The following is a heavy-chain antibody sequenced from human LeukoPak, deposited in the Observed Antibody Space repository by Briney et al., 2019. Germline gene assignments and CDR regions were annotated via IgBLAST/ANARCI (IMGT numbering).Heavy chain of an antibody. CDR2: IYYGGST. D-gene: IGHD1-26*01. CDR1: GGSISSYY. Sequence: KPSETLSLTCTVSGGSISSYYWSWIRQPPGKGLEWIGYIYYGGSTNYNPSLKSRVTISVDTSKNQFSLKLSSVTAADTAVYYCAREGISGSYGYWGQGTLVTVSS. V-gene: IGHV4-59*01. CDR3: AREGISGSYGY. J-gene: IGHJ4*02.